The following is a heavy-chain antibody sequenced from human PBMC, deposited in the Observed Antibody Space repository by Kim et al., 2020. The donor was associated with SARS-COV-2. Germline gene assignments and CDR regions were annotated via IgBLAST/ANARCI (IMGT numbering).Heavy chain of an antibody. Sequence: GGSLRLSCAASGFNFTNAWMSWVRQVPGKGLEWLGRIKTKSDGGTVDYAAPVEGRPSIPRDDSKSSLYLQMNSLRTEDTAVFYCVTDRIYSGVYSFDYIHHWGQGTLVTVS. J-gene: IGHJ1*01. CDR1: GFNFTNAW. CDR2: IKTKSDGGTV. CDR3: VTDRIYSGVYSFDYIHH. V-gene: IGHV3-15*01. D-gene: IGHD6-25*01.